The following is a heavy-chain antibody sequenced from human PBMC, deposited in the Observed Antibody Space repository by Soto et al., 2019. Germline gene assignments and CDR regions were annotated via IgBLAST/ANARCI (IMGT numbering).Heavy chain of an antibody. CDR2: IRSKVYGGTT. J-gene: IGHJ6*02. CDR3: TSTIFGVVIPGGYYYGMDV. D-gene: IGHD3-3*01. CDR1: GFTFGDYA. V-gene: IGHV3-49*03. Sequence: PGGSLRLSCIASGFTFGDYAMSWFRQAPGKGLEWVGFIRSKVYGGTTEYAASVKGRFTISRDDSISIAYLQMNSLKTEDTAVYYCTSTIFGVVIPGGYYYGMDVWGRGTTVTVPS.